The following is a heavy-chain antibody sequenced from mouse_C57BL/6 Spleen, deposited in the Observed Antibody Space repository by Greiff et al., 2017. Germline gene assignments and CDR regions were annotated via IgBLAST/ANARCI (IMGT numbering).Heavy chain of an antibody. CDR1: GYAFTNYL. Sequence: VQLQESGAELVRPGTSVKVSCKASGYAFTNYLIEWVKQRPGQGLEWIGVINPGSGGTNYNEKFKGKATLTADKSSSTAYMQLSSLTSEDSAVYCCARGGCLLHFDYWGKGTTLTVSS. V-gene: IGHV1-54*01. D-gene: IGHD2-3*01. J-gene: IGHJ2*01. CDR3: ARGGCLLHFDY. CDR2: INPGSGGT.